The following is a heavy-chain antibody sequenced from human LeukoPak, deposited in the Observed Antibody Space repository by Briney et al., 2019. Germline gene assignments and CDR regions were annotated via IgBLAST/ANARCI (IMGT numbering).Heavy chain of an antibody. D-gene: IGHD2-2*01. CDR1: GGSFSGYY. J-gene: IGHJ2*01. CDR2: INHSGST. V-gene: IGHV4-34*01. Sequence: SETLSLTCAVYGGSFSGYYWSWIRQPPGKGLEGIGEINHSGSTNYNPSLKSRVTISVDTSKNQFSLKLSSVTAADTAVYYCARGPHCSSTSYYAKNWYFDLWGRGTLVTVSS. CDR3: ARGPHCSSTSYYAKNWYFDL.